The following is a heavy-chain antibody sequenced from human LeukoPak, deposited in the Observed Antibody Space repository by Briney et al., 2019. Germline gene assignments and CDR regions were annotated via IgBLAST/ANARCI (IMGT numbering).Heavy chain of an antibody. J-gene: IGHJ3*02. CDR3: ARGRRGYSYGELRSDAFDI. V-gene: IGHV4-4*02. Sequence: PSETLSLTCAVPGGSISSSNWWSWVRQPPGKGLEWIGEIYHSGSTNYNPSLKSRVTISVDTSKNQFSLKLSSVTAADTAVYYCARGRRGYSYGELRSDAFDIWGQGTMVTVSS. CDR1: GGSISSSNW. D-gene: IGHD5-18*01. CDR2: IYHSGST.